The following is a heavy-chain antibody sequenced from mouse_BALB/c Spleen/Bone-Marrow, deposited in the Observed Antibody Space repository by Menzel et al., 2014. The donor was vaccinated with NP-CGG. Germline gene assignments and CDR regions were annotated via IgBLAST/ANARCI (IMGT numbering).Heavy chain of an antibody. Sequence: QVQLKESGAELVKPGTSVRLSCKASGYTFTTYYIYWVKQRAGQGLEWIGEINPSNGGTNFNEKYKSKATLTVDKSSSTSYMQLSSLTSEDSAVYYCTRDGHNYYAMDYWGQGTSVTASS. CDR2: INPSNGGT. V-gene: IGHV1-53*01. CDR1: GYTFTTYY. D-gene: IGHD2-3*01. J-gene: IGHJ4*01. CDR3: TRDGHNYYAMDY.